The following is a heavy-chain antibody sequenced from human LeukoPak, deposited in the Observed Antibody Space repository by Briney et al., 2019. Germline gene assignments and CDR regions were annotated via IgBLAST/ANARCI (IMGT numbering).Heavy chain of an antibody. Sequence: QPGRSLRLSCAASGFTYSSYAMHWVRQAPGKGLEWVAVISYDGSNKYYADSVKGRFTISRDNSKNTLYLQMNSLRAEDTAVYYWAHIAAAGPFDYWGQGTLVTVSS. V-gene: IGHV3-30*04. J-gene: IGHJ4*02. CDR3: AHIAAAGPFDY. D-gene: IGHD6-13*01. CDR1: GFTYSSYA. CDR2: ISYDGSNK.